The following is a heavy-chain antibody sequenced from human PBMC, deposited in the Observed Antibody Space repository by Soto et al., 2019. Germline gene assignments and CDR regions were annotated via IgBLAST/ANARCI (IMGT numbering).Heavy chain of an antibody. CDR3: GRAIGRGIIRD. CDR1: AFIFRTYG. J-gene: IGHJ4*02. CDR2: IYSSGTFI. V-gene: IGHV3-21*01. D-gene: IGHD3-10*01. Sequence: EVQLVESGGGLVKPGGSLRLSCTASAFIFRTYGMTWVRQAPGKGLEWVSSIYSSGTFIYYADSVKGRFTISRDDAKNSLFLQMNSLRAEDTAVYYCGRAIGRGIIRDWGQGTLVTVSS.